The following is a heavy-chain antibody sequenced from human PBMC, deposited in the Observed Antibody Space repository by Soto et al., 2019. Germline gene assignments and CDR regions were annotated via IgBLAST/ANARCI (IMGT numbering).Heavy chain of an antibody. J-gene: IGHJ3*02. V-gene: IGHV6-1*01. CDR1: GDSVSSNSAA. CDR3: ARDRVSSGSQSLDAFDI. Sequence: QVPLQQSGPGLVKPSQTLSLTCAISGDSVSSNSAAWNWIRQSPSRGLEWLGRTYYRSKWYNDYAVSVKSRITINPDTSKNQFSLQLNSVTPEDTAVYYCARDRVSSGSQSLDAFDIWGQGTMVTVSS. D-gene: IGHD6-19*01. CDR2: TYYRSKWYN.